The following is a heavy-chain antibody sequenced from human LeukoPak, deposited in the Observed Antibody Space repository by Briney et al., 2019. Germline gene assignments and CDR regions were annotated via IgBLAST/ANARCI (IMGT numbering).Heavy chain of an antibody. Sequence: SETLSLTCAVAGGSISRYYWTWIRQPPGKGLEWIGFIYYSGSTSYNPSLKSRVTISVDTSKNQISLKLSSVTAADTAVYYCATHSSAWYQAFDIWGQGTMVTVSS. CDR1: GGSISRYY. D-gene: IGHD6-19*01. CDR3: ATHSSAWYQAFDI. CDR2: IYYSGST. V-gene: IGHV4-59*01. J-gene: IGHJ3*02.